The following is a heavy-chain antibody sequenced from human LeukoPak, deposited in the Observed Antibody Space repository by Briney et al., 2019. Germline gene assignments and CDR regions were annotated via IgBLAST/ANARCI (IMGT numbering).Heavy chain of an antibody. CDR3: AKAPEEDYYYYYMDV. CDR2: ISGRGASK. J-gene: IGHJ6*03. CDR1: GFTFSSYA. Sequence: PGGSLRLSCAASGFTFSSYAMSWVRQAPGKGLEWVSGISGRGASKYYADSVKGRFTISRDNSKNTLYLQMNSLRAEDTAVYYCAKAPEEDYYYYYMDVWGKGTTVTISS. V-gene: IGHV3-23*01.